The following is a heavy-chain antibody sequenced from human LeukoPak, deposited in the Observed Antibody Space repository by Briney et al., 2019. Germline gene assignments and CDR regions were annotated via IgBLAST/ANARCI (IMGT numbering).Heavy chain of an antibody. CDR3: VKARMPHCGTDCLES. V-gene: IGHV3-23*01. CDR1: RSTFRECG. CDR2: IRGSGGGT. Sequence: GPTLRHPCAAGRSTFRECGKSWVRHASGKRLEWVSVIRGSGGGTYYADSVKGRFTISRDNSKNTVYLQMNSLRAEDTAVYYCVKARMPHCGTDCLESWGQGTLVTVSS. J-gene: IGHJ4*02. D-gene: IGHD2-21*02.